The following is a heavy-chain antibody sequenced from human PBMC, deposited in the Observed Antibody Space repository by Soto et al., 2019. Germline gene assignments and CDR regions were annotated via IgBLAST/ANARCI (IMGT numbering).Heavy chain of an antibody. CDR3: SSSSTYNWFDP. V-gene: IGHV3-49*04. CDR1: GFTFGDYA. Sequence: PGGSLRLSCTASGFTFGDYAMSWVRQAPGKGLEWVGFIRSKAYGGTTEYAASVKGRFTISRDDSKSIAYLQMNSLKTEDTAVYYCSSSSTYNWFDPWGQGTLVTVSS. CDR2: IRSKAYGGTT. D-gene: IGHD6-6*01. J-gene: IGHJ5*02.